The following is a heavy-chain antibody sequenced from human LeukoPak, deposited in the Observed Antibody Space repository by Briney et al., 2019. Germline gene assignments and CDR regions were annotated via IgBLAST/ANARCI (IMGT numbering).Heavy chain of an antibody. J-gene: IGHJ6*02. D-gene: IGHD2-15*01. CDR2: INHSGST. CDR1: GVSFSGYY. V-gene: IGHV4-34*01. CDR3: ARVRMVAATYYYYYGMDV. Sequence: PSETLSLTCAVYGVSFSGYYWSWLRQPPGKGLEWIGEINHSGSTNYNPSLKSRVTISVDTSKNQFSLKLSSVTAADTAVYYCARVRMVAATYYYYYGMDVWGQGTTVTVSS.